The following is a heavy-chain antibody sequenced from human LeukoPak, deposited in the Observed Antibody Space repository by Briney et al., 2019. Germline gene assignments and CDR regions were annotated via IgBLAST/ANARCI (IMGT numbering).Heavy chain of an antibody. CDR2: LSSSTSYL. J-gene: IGHJ3*02. CDR1: GFTFSSYS. V-gene: IGHV3-21*01. D-gene: IGHD5-18*01. Sequence: PGGSLRLSCAASGFTFSSYSMNWVRQAPGKGLEWVSSLSSSTSYLYYADSVKGRFTISRDIAKNSLYLQMNSLRAEDTAVYYCARAGRGYLDAFDIWGQGTMVTVSS. CDR3: ARAGRGYLDAFDI.